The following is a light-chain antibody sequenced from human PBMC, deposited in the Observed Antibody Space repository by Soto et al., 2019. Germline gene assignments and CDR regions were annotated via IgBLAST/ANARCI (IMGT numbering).Light chain of an antibody. CDR1: NSDVNY. CDR2: GVI. V-gene: IGLV2-14*01. Sequence: QSALTQPASVSGAPGQSITISCTATNSDVNYVSWHQQHPGKAPKLMIYGVINRSSGVSTRFSGSKSGNTASLTISGLQAEDEADYYCSSSTSSNTFVFGTGTQLTVL. CDR3: SSSTSSNTFV. J-gene: IGLJ1*01.